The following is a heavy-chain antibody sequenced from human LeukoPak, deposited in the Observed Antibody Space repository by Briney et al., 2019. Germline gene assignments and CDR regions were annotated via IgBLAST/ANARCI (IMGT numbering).Heavy chain of an antibody. Sequence: ASVKVSCKASGYTFTSYDINWVRQATVQGLEWMGWMNPNSGNTGYAQKFQGRVTMTRNTSISTAYMELSSLRSEDTAVYYCARTGRDGEDFDYWGQGTLVTVSS. J-gene: IGHJ4*02. CDR2: MNPNSGNT. V-gene: IGHV1-8*01. D-gene: IGHD3-10*01. CDR3: ARTGRDGEDFDY. CDR1: GYTFTSYD.